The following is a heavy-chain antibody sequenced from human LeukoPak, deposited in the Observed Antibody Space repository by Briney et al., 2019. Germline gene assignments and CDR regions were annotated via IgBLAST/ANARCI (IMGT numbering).Heavy chain of an antibody. CDR1: GFTFSTYW. V-gene: IGHV3-7*01. CDR2: IKHDGREK. CDR3: ASDSSGWNDY. Sequence: PGGSLRLSCVASGFTFSTYWMTWVRQAPGKGLEWVANIKHDGREKHYVGSVKGRFTISRDNVKNSLYLQMNSLRVEDTAVYYCASDSSGWNDYWGQGTLVTVSS. J-gene: IGHJ4*02. D-gene: IGHD3-22*01.